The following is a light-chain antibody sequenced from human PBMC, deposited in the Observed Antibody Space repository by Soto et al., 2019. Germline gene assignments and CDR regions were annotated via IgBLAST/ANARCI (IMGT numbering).Light chain of an antibody. Sequence: EIVFTQSPGTLSFSPGERATLSCRASQSVITNLAWYQQKPGQAPRLLIYGASTRAAIIPARFSGSGSGTDFTLTITRLEPEDFAVYYCQHYGYSLWTFGQGTKVDIK. CDR2: GAS. CDR1: QSVITN. J-gene: IGKJ1*01. V-gene: IGKV3-20*01. CDR3: QHYGYSLWT.